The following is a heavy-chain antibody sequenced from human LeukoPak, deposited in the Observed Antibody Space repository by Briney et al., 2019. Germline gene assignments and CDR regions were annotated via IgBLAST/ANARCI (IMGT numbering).Heavy chain of an antibody. CDR1: GGTFRSYG. J-gene: IGHJ5*02. V-gene: IGHV1-69*06. D-gene: IGHD6-13*01. CDR2: IIPLFGTA. Sequence: SVKVSCKASGGTFRSYGITWVRQAPGQGLEWMGGIIPLFGTANYAQKFQGRVTISADKSTSTAYMELSSLRSEDTAVYYCARGRPTTSIAAAGVNWFDPWGQGTLVTVSS. CDR3: ARGRPTTSIAAAGVNWFDP.